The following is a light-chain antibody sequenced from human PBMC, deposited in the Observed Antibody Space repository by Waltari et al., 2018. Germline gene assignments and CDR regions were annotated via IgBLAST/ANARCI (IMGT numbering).Light chain of an antibody. J-gene: IGKJ1*01. CDR1: QRVNNN. Sequence: EIVMTQSPATLSVSPGESATLPCRASQRVNNNLAWYQQKPGQAPRLLIYGASTRATGIPGRFSGSGSGTEFTLTISSLQSEDFAVYYCQQYNNWPPWTFGRGTKVE. CDR2: GAS. V-gene: IGKV3-15*01. CDR3: QQYNNWPPWT.